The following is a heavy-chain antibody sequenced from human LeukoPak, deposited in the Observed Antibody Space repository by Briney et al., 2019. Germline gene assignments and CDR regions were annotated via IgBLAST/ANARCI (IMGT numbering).Heavy chain of an antibody. V-gene: IGHV3-48*04. CDR3: ARDRDDYGGNFDY. CDR2: ISVSTSII. J-gene: IGHJ4*02. CDR1: GFTFSSYS. D-gene: IGHD4-23*01. Sequence: GGSLRLSCAASGFTFSSYSMNWVRQAPGKGLEWVSYISVSTSIIYYADSVRGRFTISRDNAKNSLYLQMNSLRAEDTAVYYCARDRDDYGGNFDYWGQGTLVTVSS.